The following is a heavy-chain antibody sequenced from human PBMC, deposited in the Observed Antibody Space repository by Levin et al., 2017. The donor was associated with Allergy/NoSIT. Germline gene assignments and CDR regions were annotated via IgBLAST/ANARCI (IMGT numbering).Heavy chain of an antibody. CDR2: IYYSGST. CDR3: ARSHNYYGSGTWFDP. J-gene: IGHJ5*02. Sequence: SETLSLTCTVSGGSISSYYWSWIRQPPGKGLEWIGYIYYSGSTNYNPSLKSRVTISVDTSKNQFSLKLSSVTAADTAVYYCARSHNYYGSGTWFDPWGQGTLVTVSS. CDR1: GGSISSYY. D-gene: IGHD3-10*01. V-gene: IGHV4-59*01.